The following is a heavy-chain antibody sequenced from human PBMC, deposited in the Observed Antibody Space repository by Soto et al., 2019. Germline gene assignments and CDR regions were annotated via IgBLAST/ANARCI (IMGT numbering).Heavy chain of an antibody. D-gene: IGHD6-13*01. J-gene: IGHJ4*02. CDR3: ARGRRYSSSWYYFDY. CDR2: IYYSGST. Sequence: QVQLQESGPGLVKPSQTLSLTCTVSGGSISSGDYYWSWIRQPPGKGLEWIGYIYYSGSTYYNPSLKSRVTISVDTSKNEFSLKLRSVTAADTAVYSCARGRRYSSSWYYFDYWGQGTLVTVSS. V-gene: IGHV4-30-4*01. CDR1: GGSISSGDYY.